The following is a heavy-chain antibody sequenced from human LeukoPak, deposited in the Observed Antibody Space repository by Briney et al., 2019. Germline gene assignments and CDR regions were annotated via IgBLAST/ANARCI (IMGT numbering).Heavy chain of an antibody. CDR2: IYTSGST. CDR3: AREESIAVHYYMDD. V-gene: IGHV4-61*02. CDR1: GGSISSGSYY. J-gene: IGHJ6*03. Sequence: PSQTLSLTCTVSGGSISSGSYYWSWIRQPAGKGLEWIGRIYTSGSTNYNPSLKSRVTISVDTSKNQFSLKLSSVTAADTAVYYCAREESIAVHYYMDDWGKGTTVTVSS. D-gene: IGHD6-6*01.